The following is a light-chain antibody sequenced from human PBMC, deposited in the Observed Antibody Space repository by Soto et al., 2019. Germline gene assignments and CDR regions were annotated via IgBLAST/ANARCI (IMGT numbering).Light chain of an antibody. J-gene: IGKJ5*01. Sequence: EIVLAQSPGTLSLSPGERATLSCRASRSVSSNFLAWYQKKPGQAPRLLIYGASSRATGIPDRFSGSGSGTDFILTISRLEPEDFAVYYCQQYGTSPPTFGQGTRLDIK. CDR2: GAS. V-gene: IGKV3-20*01. CDR3: QQYGTSPPT. CDR1: RSVSSNF.